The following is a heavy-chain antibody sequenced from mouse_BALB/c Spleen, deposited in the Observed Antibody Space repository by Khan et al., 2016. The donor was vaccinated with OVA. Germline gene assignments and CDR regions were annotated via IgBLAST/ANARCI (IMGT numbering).Heavy chain of an antibody. CDR2: IGPGSSSA. J-gene: IGHJ4*01. CDR1: GYTFTSYW. CDR3: AREKYYGRSCYAMDY. D-gene: IGHD1-1*01. Sequence: DLVKPGASVKLSCKASGYTFTSYWINWIKQRPGQGLEWIGRIGPGSSSAYYNDMFKGKATLTVDTSSSTAYVQLSSLSSEDSAVYFEAREKYYGRSCYAMDYWGQGTSVTVSS. V-gene: IGHV1S41*01.